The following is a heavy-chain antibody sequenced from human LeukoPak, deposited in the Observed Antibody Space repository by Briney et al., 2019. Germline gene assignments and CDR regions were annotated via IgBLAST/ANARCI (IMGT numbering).Heavy chain of an antibody. D-gene: IGHD1-26*01. CDR2: IGSSGDIT. J-gene: IGHJ3*02. CDR3: AKPVGANAFDI. Sequence: PGGSLRLSCAASGFTFSSYAMSWVRQAPGMGLEWVSSIGSSGDITYYADSVKGRFTISRDNSKNTLYLQMNSLRAEDTAVYYCAKPVGANAFDIWGQGTMVTVSS. V-gene: IGHV3-23*01. CDR1: GFTFSSYA.